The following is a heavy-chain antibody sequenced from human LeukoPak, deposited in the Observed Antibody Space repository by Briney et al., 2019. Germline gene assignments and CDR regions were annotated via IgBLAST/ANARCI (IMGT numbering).Heavy chain of an antibody. J-gene: IGHJ4*02. V-gene: IGHV3-21*01. CDR3: ARAHRKYFDY. CDR2: ISSSSSYI. Sequence: GGSLRLSCAASGFIFSSYTMNWVRQAPGKGLEWVSSISSSSSYIYYADSVKGRFTISRDNAKNSLYLQMNSLRAEDTAVYYCARAHRKYFDYWGQGTLVTVSS. CDR1: GFIFSSYT.